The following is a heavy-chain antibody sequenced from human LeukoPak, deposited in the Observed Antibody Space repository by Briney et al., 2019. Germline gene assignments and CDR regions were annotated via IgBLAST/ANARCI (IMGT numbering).Heavy chain of an antibody. V-gene: IGHV1-2*06. CDR3: ARVRLGRHYYDSTGYYYSLDY. CDR1: GYTFTGYY. Sequence: ASVKVSCKASGYTFTGYYMHWVRQAPGQGLEWMGRINPNSGGTNYAQKFQGRVTMTRDTSISTAYMELSRLRSDDTAVYYCARVRLGRHYYDSTGYYYSLDYWGQGTLVTVSS. J-gene: IGHJ4*02. CDR2: INPNSGGT. D-gene: IGHD3-22*01.